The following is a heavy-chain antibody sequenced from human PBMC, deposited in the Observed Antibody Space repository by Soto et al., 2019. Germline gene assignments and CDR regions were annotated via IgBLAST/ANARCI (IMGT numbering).Heavy chain of an antibody. J-gene: IGHJ4*02. V-gene: IGHV3-23*01. D-gene: IGHD3-22*01. Sequence: SLSLSCAASGFTFSSYAMSWVRQAPGKGLEWVSAISGSGGSTYYADSVKGRFAISRDNSKNTLYLQMTSLRAEDTAVYYCARDRDYYDIDYWGQGTLVTVSS. CDR3: ARDRDYYDIDY. CDR1: GFTFSSYA. CDR2: ISGSGGST.